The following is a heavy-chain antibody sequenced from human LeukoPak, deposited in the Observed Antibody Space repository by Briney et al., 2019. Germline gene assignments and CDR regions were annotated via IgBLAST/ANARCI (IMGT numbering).Heavy chain of an antibody. CDR3: AKDIRNDRFGGPGKY. CDR2: ISYDGSDK. Sequence: GGSLRLSCVDSGFTFSTYAMHWVRQAPGKGLEWVAIISYDGSDKYYADSVKGRFTISRDNSKNTLYLQMNSLRAEDTAVYYCAKDIRNDRFGGPGKYWGQGTLVTVSS. V-gene: IGHV3-30*18. J-gene: IGHJ4*02. D-gene: IGHD3-10*01. CDR1: GFTFSTYA.